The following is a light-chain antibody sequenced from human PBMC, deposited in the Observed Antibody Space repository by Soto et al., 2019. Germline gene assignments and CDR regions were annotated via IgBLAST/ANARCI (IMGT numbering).Light chain of an antibody. J-gene: IGLJ2*01. Sequence: QSALTQPRSVSGSPGQSVTISCTGTSSDVGGYNYVSWYQQHPGKAPKLMIYDVSKRPSGVPDRFSGSKSGNTASLTISGLQAEDEADYYCCSYAGSDTLLGGGTKLTVL. CDR2: DVS. CDR3: CSYAGSDTL. CDR1: SSDVGGYNY. V-gene: IGLV2-11*01.